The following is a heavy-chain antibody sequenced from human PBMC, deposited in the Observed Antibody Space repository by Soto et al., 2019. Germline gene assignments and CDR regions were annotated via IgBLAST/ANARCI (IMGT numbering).Heavy chain of an antibody. Sequence: QVQLVEAGGGVVQPGRSLRLSCAASGFTFSSYAMHWVRQAPGKGLEWVAVISYDGSNKYYADSVKGRFTISRDNSKNKLYLQMNSLRAEDTAVYYCARDDRNRWYRLPNDSWGQGTLVTVSS. V-gene: IGHV3-30-3*01. CDR1: GFTFSSYA. CDR2: ISYDGSNK. D-gene: IGHD6-13*01. CDR3: ARDDRNRWYRLPNDS. J-gene: IGHJ4*02.